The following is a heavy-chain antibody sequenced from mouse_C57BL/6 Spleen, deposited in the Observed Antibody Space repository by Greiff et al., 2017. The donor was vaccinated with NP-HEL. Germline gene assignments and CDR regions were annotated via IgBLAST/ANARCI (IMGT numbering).Heavy chain of an antibody. CDR3: ARSGDYDYLYYAMDY. V-gene: IGHV1-63*01. CDR1: GYTFTNYW. CDR2: IYPGGGYT. Sequence: QVQLQQSGAELVRPGPSVKMSCKASGYTFTNYWLGWAKPRPGHGLEWIGDIYPGGGYTNYNEKFKGKATLTADKSSSTAYMQFSSLTSEDSAIYYCARSGDYDYLYYAMDYWGQGTSVTVSS. D-gene: IGHD2-4*01. J-gene: IGHJ4*01.